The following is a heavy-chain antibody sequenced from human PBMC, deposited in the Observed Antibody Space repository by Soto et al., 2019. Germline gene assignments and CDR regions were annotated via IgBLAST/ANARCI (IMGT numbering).Heavy chain of an antibody. J-gene: IGHJ4*02. D-gene: IGHD4-17*01. Sequence: QVQLVQSGVEVKKPGASVKVSCKSSGYTFISYGISWVRQAPGQGLEWMGWISSYNGKTNYAQKFQDRVTMTTDPSTTTAYMELRSLRSDDTAVYYCARFADYGDDDPSFDYWGQGTLVTVSS. CDR1: GYTFISYG. CDR3: ARFADYGDDDPSFDY. CDR2: ISSYNGKT. V-gene: IGHV1-18*04.